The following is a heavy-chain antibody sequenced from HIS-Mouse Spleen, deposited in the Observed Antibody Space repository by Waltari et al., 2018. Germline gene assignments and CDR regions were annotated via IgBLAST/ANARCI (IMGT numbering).Heavy chain of an antibody. CDR1: GGSISSSSSY. CDR3: AREIPYSSSWYDWYFDL. J-gene: IGHJ2*01. Sequence: QLQLQESGPGLVKPSETLSRTCTVSGGSISSSSSYWGGIRQPPGKGLEWIGSIYYSGSTYYNPSLKSRVTISVDTSKNQFSLKLSSVTAADTAVYYCAREIPYSSSWYDWYFDLWGRGTLVTVSS. CDR2: IYYSGST. V-gene: IGHV4-39*07. D-gene: IGHD6-13*01.